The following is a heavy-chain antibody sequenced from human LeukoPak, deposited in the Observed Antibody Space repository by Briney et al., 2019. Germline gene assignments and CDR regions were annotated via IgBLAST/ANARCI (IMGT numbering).Heavy chain of an antibody. CDR2: VFASGST. CDR3: ARADFPYDSRGERMYYFDY. V-gene: IGHV4-4*09. J-gene: IGHJ4*02. Sequence: SDTLSLTCTVSGRSISPYYWRWLRQPPGRGLEWIGNVFASGSTNYKPSLKSRVTKSVDTPMHQLSLKLSSVAAADPGVYYCARADFPYDSRGERMYYFDYWGQGTLVTVST. CDR1: GRSISPYY. D-gene: IGHD3-22*01.